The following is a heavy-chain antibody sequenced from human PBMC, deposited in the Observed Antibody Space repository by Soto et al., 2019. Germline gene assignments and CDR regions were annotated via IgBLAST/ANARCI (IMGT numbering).Heavy chain of an antibody. CDR1: GFTFSSYS. D-gene: IGHD3-10*01. CDR2: ISSGSSYI. CDR3: ARSSGGSGKLWNYYGMDV. Sequence: GGSLRLSCAASGFTFSSYSMNWVRQAPGKGLEWVSSISSGSSYIYYADSVKGRFTISRDNAKDSLYLQMNSLRAEDTAVYYCARSSGGSGKLWNYYGMDVWGQGTTVTVSS. V-gene: IGHV3-21*06. J-gene: IGHJ6*02.